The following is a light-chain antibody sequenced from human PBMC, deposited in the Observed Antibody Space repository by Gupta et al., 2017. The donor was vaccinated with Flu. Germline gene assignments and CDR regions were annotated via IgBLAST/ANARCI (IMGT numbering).Light chain of an antibody. V-gene: IGKV1-12*01. Sequence: PSSVSASVGDRVTIACRASQDVGNWLAWYQQKPGEAPKLLIYGASRVQRGVPSRFSGSGSGTDFTLTISSLQSEDFATYYCQQASSCPGTFGQGTKVEI. J-gene: IGKJ1*01. CDR1: QDVGNW. CDR3: QQASSCPGT. CDR2: GAS.